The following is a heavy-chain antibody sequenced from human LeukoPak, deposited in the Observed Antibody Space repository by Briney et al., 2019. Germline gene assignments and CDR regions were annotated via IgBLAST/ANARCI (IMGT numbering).Heavy chain of an antibody. D-gene: IGHD3-3*01. CDR2: IYPSGST. Sequence: PSQTLSLTCTVSGGSISSGSYFWNWIRQPAGKGLEWIGRIYPSGSTNYNPSLKSRVTISIDTSKNLFSLKLSSVTAADTAVYYCARGPKYYDFWSGYSVTLDYWGQGTLVTVSS. J-gene: IGHJ4*02. CDR3: ARGPKYYDFWSGYSVTLDY. V-gene: IGHV4-61*02. CDR1: GGSISSGSYF.